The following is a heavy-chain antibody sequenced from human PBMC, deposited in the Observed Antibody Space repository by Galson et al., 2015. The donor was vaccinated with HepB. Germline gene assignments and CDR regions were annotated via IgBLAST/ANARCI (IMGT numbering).Heavy chain of an antibody. CDR1: GFTLSSYS. J-gene: IGHJ4*02. Sequence: SLRLSCAASGFTLSSYSMSWVRQAPGKGLEWVPYISRSSSTIYYADSVRGRFTISRDNAKNSLYLQMNSLRPEDTAVYYCARGSLVVVVPAAFDYWGQGTLVTVSS. D-gene: IGHD2-2*01. CDR3: ARGSLVVVVPAAFDY. CDR2: ISRSSSTI. V-gene: IGHV3-48*01.